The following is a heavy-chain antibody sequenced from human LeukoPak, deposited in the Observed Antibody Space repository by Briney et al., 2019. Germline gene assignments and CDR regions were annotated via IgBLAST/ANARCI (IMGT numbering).Heavy chain of an antibody. V-gene: IGHV3-15*01. CDR2: IKSKTDGGTT. Sequence: GGSLRLSCAASGLTFSYTWMTLVRQAPGKGLEWVGRIKSKTDGGTTDYAAPVKGRFTISRDDSKNTLYLQMNSLKTEDTAVYYCTSCTGGSCYVSVYWGQGTLVTVSA. D-gene: IGHD2-15*01. CDR1: GLTFSYTW. J-gene: IGHJ4*02. CDR3: TSCTGGSCYVSVY.